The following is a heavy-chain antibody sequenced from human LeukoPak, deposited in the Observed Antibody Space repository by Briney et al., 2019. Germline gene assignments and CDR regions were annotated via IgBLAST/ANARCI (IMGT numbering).Heavy chain of an antibody. CDR2: IKSKTDGGTT. Sequence: GGSLRLSCAASGFTFSNAWMNWVRQAPGKGLEWVGRIKSKTDGGTTDYAAPVKGRFTISRDDSKNTLYLQMNSLKTEDTAVYYCTTDPSQYYYDSSGYYPLFDYWGQGTLVTVSS. J-gene: IGHJ4*02. V-gene: IGHV3-15*07. D-gene: IGHD3-22*01. CDR3: TTDPSQYYYDSSGYYPLFDY. CDR1: GFTFSNAW.